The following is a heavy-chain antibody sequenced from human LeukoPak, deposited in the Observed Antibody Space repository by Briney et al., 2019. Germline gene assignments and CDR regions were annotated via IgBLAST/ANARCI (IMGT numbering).Heavy chain of an antibody. J-gene: IGHJ4*02. CDR3: AKDGSWSCTD. Sequence: GGSLRLSCAASGFTFGSYAMHWVRQGPGKGLEWVAYIAHHGSNKYYADSAKGRFTISRDNSKRTLYLQMNNLRADDTAVYYCAKDGSWSCTDWGQGALVTVSS. CDR2: IAHHGSNK. D-gene: IGHD2-8*02. V-gene: IGHV3-30*02. CDR1: GFTFGSYA.